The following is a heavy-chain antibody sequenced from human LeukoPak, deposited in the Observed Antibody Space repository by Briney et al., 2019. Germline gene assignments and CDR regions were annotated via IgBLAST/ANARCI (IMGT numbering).Heavy chain of an antibody. J-gene: IGHJ4*02. D-gene: IGHD5-18*01. V-gene: IGHV3-7*01. CDR2: ISPDGNKK. Sequence: GGSLRLSCFASGFPFSDYLLTWVRQAPGKGLEWVASISPDGNKKYSADSVRGRFTISRDNAENSLYLQMNSLRVEDTAFYYCARDLAYSRLDYWDQGMLVTVSS. CDR1: GFPFSDYL. CDR3: ARDLAYSRLDY.